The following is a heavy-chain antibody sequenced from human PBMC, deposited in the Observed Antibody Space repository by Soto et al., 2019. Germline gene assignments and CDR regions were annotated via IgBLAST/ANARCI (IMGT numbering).Heavy chain of an antibody. CDR3: ARGWFGPDV. CDR2: IDKVGTDS. Sequence: EVQLVESGGGLVQPGGSLRLSCAASEFTFSGRSVHWVRQAPGKGLVWVSGIDKVGTDSTYADSVKGRFTSSRDNAKNKVYLQMNSLRVEGTAVYYCARGWFGPDVWGKGTTVTVSS. V-gene: IGHV3-74*01. D-gene: IGHD3-10*01. CDR1: EFTFSGRS. J-gene: IGHJ6*03.